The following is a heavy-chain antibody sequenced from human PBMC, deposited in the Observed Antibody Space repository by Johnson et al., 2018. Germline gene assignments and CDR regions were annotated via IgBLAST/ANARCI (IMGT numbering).Heavy chain of an antibody. V-gene: IGHV3-33*01. CDR3: AREYDSSGYYLEYFQH. J-gene: IGHJ1*01. CDR1: GFPFSTYG. Sequence: QVQLVQAGGGVVQPGRSLRLSCAASGFPFSTYGMHWVRQAPGKGLEWVALIWHDGSNKNYADSVKGRFTISRDNSKNTLYLQMNSLRAEDTAVYYCAREYDSSGYYLEYFQHWGQGTLVTVSS. D-gene: IGHD3-22*01. CDR2: IWHDGSNK.